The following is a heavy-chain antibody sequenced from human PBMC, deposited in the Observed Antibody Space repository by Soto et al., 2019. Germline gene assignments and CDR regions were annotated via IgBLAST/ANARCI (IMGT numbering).Heavy chain of an antibody. J-gene: IGHJ6*03. CDR1: GGSFSGYY. CDR2: INHSGST. CDR3: AGGFTMVRGTRRVYYYYIDV. Sequence: SETLSLTCAVYGGSFSGYYWSWIRQPPGKGLEWIGEINHSGSTNYNPSLKSRVTISEDTSKNQFSLKLSSVAAADTAVYYCAGGFTMVRGTRRVYYYYIDVWGKGTTVTVSS. D-gene: IGHD3-10*01. V-gene: IGHV4-34*01.